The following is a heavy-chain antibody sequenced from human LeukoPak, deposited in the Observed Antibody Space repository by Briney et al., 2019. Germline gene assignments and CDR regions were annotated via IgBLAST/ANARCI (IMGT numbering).Heavy chain of an antibody. J-gene: IGHJ4*02. CDR2: ISYDGSNK. CDR1: GFTFSSYA. Sequence: GGSLRLSCAASGFTFSSYAMHWVRQAPGKGLEWVAVISYDGSNKYYADSVRGRFTISRDNSKNTLYLQMNSLRAEDTAVYYCAREAPPNPRIFDYWGQGTLVTVSS. D-gene: IGHD1-14*01. CDR3: AREAPPNPRIFDY. V-gene: IGHV3-30*04.